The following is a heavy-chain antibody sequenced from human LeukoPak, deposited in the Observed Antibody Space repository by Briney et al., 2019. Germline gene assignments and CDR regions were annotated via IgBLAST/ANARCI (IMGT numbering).Heavy chain of an antibody. D-gene: IGHD3-16*01. CDR1: GFTVSSNY. CDR3: ARLGPYYFDY. V-gene: IGHV3-66*04. CDR2: IYSGGSI. J-gene: IGHJ4*02. Sequence: PGGSLRVSCAASGFTVSSNYMSWVRQAPGKGLEWVSVIYSGGSIYYADSVKGRFTISRDNSKNTLYLQMNSLRVEDTAVYCCARLGPYYFDYWGQGTLVTVSS.